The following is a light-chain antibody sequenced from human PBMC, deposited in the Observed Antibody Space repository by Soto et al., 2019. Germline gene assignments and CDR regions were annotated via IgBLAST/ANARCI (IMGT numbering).Light chain of an antibody. V-gene: IGKV1-39*01. J-gene: IGKJ1*01. CDR3: QQSYRTPRT. CDR1: QSISTY. CDR2: AAS. Sequence: DIQMTQSPSSLSASVGHRVTITCRASQSISTYLNWYQQKPGKAPKLLIYAASSLQSGVPSRFSGSGSGTDFTLTISSLQPEDFATYYCQQSYRTPRTVGQGTKVDSK.